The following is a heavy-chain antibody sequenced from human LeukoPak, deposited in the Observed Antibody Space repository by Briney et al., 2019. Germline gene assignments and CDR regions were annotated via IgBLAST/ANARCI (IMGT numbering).Heavy chain of an antibody. D-gene: IGHD4-23*01. CDR3: AKDIYGGNSEGVFDY. J-gene: IGHJ4*02. CDR1: GFTFSSYS. Sequence: GGSLRLSCAASGFTFSSYSMNWVRQAPGKGLEWVAFIRYDGSNKYYADSVKGRFTISRDNSKNTLYLQMNSLRAEDTAVYYCAKDIYGGNSEGVFDYWGQGTLVTVSS. V-gene: IGHV3-30*02. CDR2: IRYDGSNK.